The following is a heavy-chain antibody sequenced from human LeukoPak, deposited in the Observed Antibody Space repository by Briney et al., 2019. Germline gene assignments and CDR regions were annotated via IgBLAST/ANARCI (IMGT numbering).Heavy chain of an antibody. Sequence: GGSLRLSCATSGFSFSHYWMHWLRQVPGQGLVWVSRIKGDGSTTRNADSVKGRFTISRDNAKNTLYLQMNSLRVEDTAVYYCAREGLECLGSSCQRAAFDYWGQGTPVTVSS. CDR3: AREGLECLGSSCQRAAFDY. V-gene: IGHV3-74*01. CDR2: IKGDGSTT. J-gene: IGHJ4*02. D-gene: IGHD2-2*01. CDR1: GFSFSHYW.